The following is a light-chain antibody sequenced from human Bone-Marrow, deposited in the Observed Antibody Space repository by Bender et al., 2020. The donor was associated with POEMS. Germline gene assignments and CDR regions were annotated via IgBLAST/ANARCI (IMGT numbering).Light chain of an antibody. J-gene: IGLJ2*01. CDR1: RLGDKY. V-gene: IGLV3-1*01. CDR2: QDT. Sequence: SYELTQPPSLSMSPGQTASVTCSGDRLGDKYASWYQQKPGQSPVLVIYQDTKRPSGIPERFSGSKSGNTATLTISGTQSMDEADYCCQAWDRSTVVFGGGTKLTV. CDR3: QAWDRSTVV.